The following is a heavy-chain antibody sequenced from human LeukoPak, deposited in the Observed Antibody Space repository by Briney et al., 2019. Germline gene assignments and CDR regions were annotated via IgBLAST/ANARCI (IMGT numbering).Heavy chain of an antibody. V-gene: IGHV1-69*05. D-gene: IGHD3-3*01. CDR2: IIPIFGTA. Sequence: SVKVSCKASGGTFSSYAISWVRQAPGQGLEWKGGIIPIFGTANYAQKFQGRVTITTDESTSTAYMELSSLRSEDTAVYYCARHDFWSGYYKEAYYYYMDVWGKGTTVTVSS. CDR3: ARHDFWSGYYKEAYYYYMDV. CDR1: GGTFSSYA. J-gene: IGHJ6*03.